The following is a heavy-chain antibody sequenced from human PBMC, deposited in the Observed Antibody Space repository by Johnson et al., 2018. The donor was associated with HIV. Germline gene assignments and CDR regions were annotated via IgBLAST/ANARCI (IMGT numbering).Heavy chain of an antibody. J-gene: IGHJ3*02. CDR3: ARDQRRSSWYTEGEKVGNAFDI. CDR2: ISSSGSTI. Sequence: QVQLVESGGGLVKPGGSLRLSCAASGFTFSDYYMTWIRQAPGQGLEWVSYISSSGSTIYYADSVKGRFTISRDNAKNSLYLQMNSLRAEDTAVYYCARDQRRSSWYTEGEKVGNAFDIWGQGTMVTVSS. CDR1: GFTFSDYY. V-gene: IGHV3-11*04. D-gene: IGHD6-13*01.